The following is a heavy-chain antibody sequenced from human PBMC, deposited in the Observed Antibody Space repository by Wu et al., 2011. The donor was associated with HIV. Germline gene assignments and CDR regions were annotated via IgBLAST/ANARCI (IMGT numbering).Heavy chain of an antibody. CDR2: IIPIFGTA. D-gene: IGHD2-21*01. Sequence: QVQLVQSGAEVREPGSSVKVSCKASGGTLRKYAFSWVRQAPGQGLEWMGGIIPIFGTAKYAQKFQGRVTITADKSTSTAYMELSSLTSEDTAVYYCARDLGGDEDYWGQGTLVTVSS. CDR3: ARDLGGDEDY. CDR1: GGTLRKYA. J-gene: IGHJ4*02. V-gene: IGHV1-69*06.